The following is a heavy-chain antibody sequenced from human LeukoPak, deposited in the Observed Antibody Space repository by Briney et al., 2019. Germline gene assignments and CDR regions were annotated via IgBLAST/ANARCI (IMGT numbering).Heavy chain of an antibody. Sequence: ASVKVSCKASGYTFSNYGISWVRQAPGQGLEWVGWIRGDNGNTNYAQKFQGRVTMTTETSTSTAYMELGSLGSDETAVYYCARDNSVGDNAWWFDPWGQGTLVTVSS. J-gene: IGHJ5*02. CDR1: GYTFSNYG. D-gene: IGHD1-26*01. CDR2: IRGDNGNT. CDR3: ARDNSVGDNAWWFDP. V-gene: IGHV1-18*01.